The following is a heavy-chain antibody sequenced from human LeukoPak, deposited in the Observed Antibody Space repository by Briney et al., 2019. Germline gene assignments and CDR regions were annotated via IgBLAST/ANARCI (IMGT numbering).Heavy chain of an antibody. D-gene: IGHD3-10*01. CDR1: GFTFSSYS. J-gene: IGHJ6*03. CDR3: ASGGFGYYYHMDV. V-gene: IGHV3-21*01. CDR2: ISSSSSYI. Sequence: GGSLRLSCAASGFTFSSYSMNWVRQAPGKGLEWVSSISSSSSYIYYADSVKGRFTISRDNAKNSLYLQMNSLRAEDTAVYYCASGGFGYYYHMDVWGKGTTVTVSS.